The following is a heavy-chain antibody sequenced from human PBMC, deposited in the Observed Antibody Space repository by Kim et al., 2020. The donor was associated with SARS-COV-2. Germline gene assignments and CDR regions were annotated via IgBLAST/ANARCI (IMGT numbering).Heavy chain of an antibody. CDR1: GGSVSSGSYY. V-gene: IGHV4-61*01. D-gene: IGHD6-13*01. CDR3: ARDKGGIAAAGTEYFQH. J-gene: IGHJ1*01. CDR2: IYYSGST. Sequence: SETLSLTCTVSGGSVSSGSYYWSWIRQPPGKGLEWIGYIYYSGSTNYNPSLKSRVTISVDTSKNQFSLKLSSVTAADTAVYYCARDKGGIAAAGTEYFQHWGQGTLVTVSS.